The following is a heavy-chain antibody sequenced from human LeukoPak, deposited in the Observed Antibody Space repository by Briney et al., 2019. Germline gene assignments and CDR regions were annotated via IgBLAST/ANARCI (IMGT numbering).Heavy chain of an antibody. Sequence: PGGSLRLFCAASGFPFSSYAMSWVSQAPGKGLEWVSVISGSGVNTYYADSVKGRFTISRDNSKSTLYLQVNSLRVEDTAVYYCAKGKPVDYWGQGTLVTVSS. CDR1: GFPFSSYA. J-gene: IGHJ4*02. CDR2: ISGSGVNT. V-gene: IGHV3-23*01. CDR3: AKGKPVDY.